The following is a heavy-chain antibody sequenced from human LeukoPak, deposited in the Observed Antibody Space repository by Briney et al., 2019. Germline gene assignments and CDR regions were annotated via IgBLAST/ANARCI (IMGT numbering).Heavy chain of an antibody. CDR2: IWFDGSKG. V-gene: IGHV3-33*01. Sequence: PGRSLRLSCAASGFTFSSYGMHWLRQAPGRGLEWVAVIWFDGSKGYYADSVRGRFTISRDDSKNTLYLQMNSLRAEDTAVYYCARDTGYNVYHLDYWGQGTPVTVSS. J-gene: IGHJ4*02. CDR3: ARDTGYNVYHLDY. D-gene: IGHD3-10*01. CDR1: GFTFSSYG.